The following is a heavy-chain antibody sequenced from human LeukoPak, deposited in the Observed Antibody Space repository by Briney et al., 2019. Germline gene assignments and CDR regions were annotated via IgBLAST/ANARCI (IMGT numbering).Heavy chain of an antibody. V-gene: IGHV1-2*02. Sequence: GASVKVSCKASGYTFTGYYMHWVRQAPGQGLEWMGWINPNSGGTNYAQKFQGRVTMTRDTSISTAYMELSRLRSDDTAVYYCAREYYDFWSGYVTGMDVWGQGTTVTVSS. J-gene: IGHJ6*02. D-gene: IGHD3-3*01. CDR3: AREYYDFWSGYVTGMDV. CDR2: INPNSGGT. CDR1: GYTFTGYY.